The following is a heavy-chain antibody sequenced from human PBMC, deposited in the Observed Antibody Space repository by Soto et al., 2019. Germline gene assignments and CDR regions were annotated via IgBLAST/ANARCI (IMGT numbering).Heavy chain of an antibody. CDR3: AREAQDIVATISHYYYMDV. CDR2: IYYSGST. CDR1: GGSISSGGYY. J-gene: IGHJ6*03. V-gene: IGHV4-31*03. D-gene: IGHD5-12*01. Sequence: PSETLSLTCTVSGGSISSGGYYWSWIRQHPGKGLEWIGYIYYSGSTYYNPSLKSRVTISVDTSKNQFSLKLSSVTAADTAVYYCAREAQDIVATISHYYYMDVWGKGTTVTVSS.